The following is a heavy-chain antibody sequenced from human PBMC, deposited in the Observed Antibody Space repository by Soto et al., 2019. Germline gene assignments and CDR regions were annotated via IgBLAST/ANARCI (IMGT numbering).Heavy chain of an antibody. CDR2: ISYDGSNK. D-gene: IGHD6-13*01. CDR3: ARNKPGLGYSMDV. J-gene: IGHJ6*02. Sequence: GGSLRLSCAASGFTFSSYAMHWVRQAPGKGLEWVAVISYDGSNKYYADSVKGRFTTSRDNSKNTLYLQMNSLRAEDTAVYYCARNKPGLGYSMDVWGQGTTVTVSS. CDR1: GFTFSSYA. V-gene: IGHV3-30-3*01.